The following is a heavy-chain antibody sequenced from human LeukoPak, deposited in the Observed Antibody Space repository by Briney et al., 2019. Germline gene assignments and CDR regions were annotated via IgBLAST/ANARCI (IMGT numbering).Heavy chain of an antibody. Sequence: AGGSLRLSCAASGFTFSSYAMSWVRQAPGKGLEWVSVISGSGGSTYYADSVKGRFTISRDNSKNTLYLQMNSLRAEDTAVYYCAKSKTIFGVDAAGYMDVWGKGTTVTVSS. CDR1: GFTFSSYA. CDR3: AKSKTIFGVDAAGYMDV. CDR2: ISGSGGST. V-gene: IGHV3-23*01. D-gene: IGHD3-3*01. J-gene: IGHJ6*03.